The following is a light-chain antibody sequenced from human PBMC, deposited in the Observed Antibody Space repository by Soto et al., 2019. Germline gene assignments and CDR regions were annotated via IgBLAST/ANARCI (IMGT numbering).Light chain of an antibody. J-gene: IGKJ1*01. Sequence: EIVLTQSPGTLSLSPGERATLSCRSSQTVTSNYLVWYQQKPGQAPRLLIYGASNRATGIPDRFSGSGSGTEFTLTISSLQSEDFAIYYCQQYNKWPRTFGQGTKVDIK. V-gene: IGKV3D-15*01. CDR1: QTVTSNY. CDR2: GAS. CDR3: QQYNKWPRT.